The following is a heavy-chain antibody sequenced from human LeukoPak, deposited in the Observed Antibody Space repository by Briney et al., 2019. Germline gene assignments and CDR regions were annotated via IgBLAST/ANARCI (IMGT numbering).Heavy chain of an antibody. CDR1: GGSFSGYY. J-gene: IGHJ4*02. CDR3: ARDLGGGTTSY. CDR2: INHSGST. V-gene: IGHV4-34*01. Sequence: SETLSLTCAVYGGSFSGYYWSWIRQPPGKGLEWIGEINHSGSTNYNPSLKSRVTISVDTSKNQFSLKLSSVTAADTAVYYCARDLGGGTTSYWGQGTLVTVSS. D-gene: IGHD1-7*01.